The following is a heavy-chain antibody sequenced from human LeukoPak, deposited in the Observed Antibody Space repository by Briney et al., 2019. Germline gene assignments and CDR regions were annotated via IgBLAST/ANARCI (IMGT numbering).Heavy chain of an antibody. CDR1: GYSFTSYW. V-gene: IGHV5-51*01. Sequence: GESLKISCKGSGYSFTSYWTGWVRQMPGKGLEWMGIIYPGDSDTRYSPSFQGQVTISADKSISTAYLQWSSLKASDTAMYYCARGYYDFWSGYYKVNWFDPWGQGTLVTVSS. D-gene: IGHD3-3*01. J-gene: IGHJ5*02. CDR3: ARGYYDFWSGYYKVNWFDP. CDR2: IYPGDSDT.